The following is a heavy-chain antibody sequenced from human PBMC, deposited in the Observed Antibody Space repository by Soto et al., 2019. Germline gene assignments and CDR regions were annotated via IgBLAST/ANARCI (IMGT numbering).Heavy chain of an antibody. V-gene: IGHV4-34*01. J-gene: IGHJ4*01. CDR1: GGSFSGYY. CDR2: INDSGST. CDR3: ARGKTYCTGGSCSGHFDS. Sequence: SETLSLTCAVYGGSFSGYYLSWIRQPPGKGLEWIGEINDSGSTNYNPSLKSRVTMSVDTSKNQFSLNLNSVTAADTAVYYCARGKTYCTGGSCSGHFDSWGQGTLVTVSS. D-gene: IGHD2-15*01.